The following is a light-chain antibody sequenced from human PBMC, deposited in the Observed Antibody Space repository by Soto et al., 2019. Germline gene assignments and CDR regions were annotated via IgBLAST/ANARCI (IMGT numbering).Light chain of an antibody. CDR2: SAS. CDR3: QQSYSPPPT. Sequence: DMKITQCPAPRSACVSDSVIITVQASQIISNHLHWYHQKPGKAPKLLIYSASTLQSGVPSRFSGSGSGTDFTLTISSLQPEDFASYYCQQSYSPPPTFGQGTKVDIK. V-gene: IGKV1-39*01. CDR1: QIISNH. J-gene: IGKJ1*01.